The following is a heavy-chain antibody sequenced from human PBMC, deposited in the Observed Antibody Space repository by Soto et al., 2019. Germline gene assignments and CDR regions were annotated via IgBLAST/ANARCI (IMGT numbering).Heavy chain of an antibody. D-gene: IGHD7-27*01. CDR2: IYYGGST. J-gene: IGHJ4*02. V-gene: IGHV4-59*08. CDR3: ARPGRDWGSLDY. CDR1: GDSISTYY. Sequence: QVQLQESGPGLVKPSETLSLTCTVSGDSISTYYWTWIRQSPGKGLEGIAFIYYGGSTNYNPSLKSRVTISVDTSNNQFSLKLNSVTAADTAVYYCARPGRDWGSLDYWGQGTLVTVSS.